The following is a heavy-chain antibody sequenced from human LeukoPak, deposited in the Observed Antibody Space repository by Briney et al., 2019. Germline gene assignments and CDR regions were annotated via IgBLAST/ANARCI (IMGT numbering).Heavy chain of an antibody. Sequence: SETLSLTCAVYGGSFSGYYWSWIRQPPGKGLEWIGEINHSGSTNYNPSLKSRVTISVDTSKNQISLKLSSVTAADTAVYYCASCGSYIGAEWFDPWGQGTLVTVSS. J-gene: IGHJ5*02. CDR3: ASCGSYIGAEWFDP. D-gene: IGHD3-16*01. CDR1: GGSFSGYY. V-gene: IGHV4-34*01. CDR2: INHSGST.